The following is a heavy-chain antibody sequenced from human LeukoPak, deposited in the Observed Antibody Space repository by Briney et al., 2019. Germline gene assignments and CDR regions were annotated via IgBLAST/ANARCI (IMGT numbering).Heavy chain of an antibody. Sequence: GASVKVSCKASGYTFTGYYMHWVRQAPGQGLEWMGWINPNSGGTNYAQKFQGRVTMTRDTSISTAYMELSRLRSDDTAVYYCARGFWSGPAGDAFDIWGQGTMVTVSS. V-gene: IGHV1-2*02. D-gene: IGHD3-3*01. CDR2: INPNSGGT. CDR1: GYTFTGYY. CDR3: ARGFWSGPAGDAFDI. J-gene: IGHJ3*02.